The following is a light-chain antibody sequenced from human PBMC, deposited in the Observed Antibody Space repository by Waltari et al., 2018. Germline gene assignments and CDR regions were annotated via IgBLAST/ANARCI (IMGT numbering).Light chain of an antibody. J-gene: IGKJ1*01. CDR1: ESVSGN. V-gene: IGKV3-15*01. CDR2: GTV. CDR3: QQYKMWPQT. Sequence: EIVMTQSLATLSVSPADRAPLSCRASESVSGNLAWYQQKPGQAPRLLIYGTVTRATGIPARFSGSGSGTEFTLSISSLQSEDFAVYQCQQYKMWPQTFGQGTKVEIK.